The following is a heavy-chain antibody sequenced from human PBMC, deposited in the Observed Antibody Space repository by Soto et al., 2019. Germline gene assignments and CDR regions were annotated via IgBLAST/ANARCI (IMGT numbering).Heavy chain of an antibody. CDR1: GFTFSSYE. CDR2: ISSSGSTI. D-gene: IGHD3-16*02. J-gene: IGHJ1*01. Sequence: PGGSLRLSCAASGFTFSSYEMNWVRQAPGKGLEWVSYISSSGSTIYYADSVKGRFTISRDNAKNALYLQMTSLRAEDTAVYYCARVSQSFIEYFQHWGQGTLVTVS. V-gene: IGHV3-48*03. CDR3: ARVSQSFIEYFQH.